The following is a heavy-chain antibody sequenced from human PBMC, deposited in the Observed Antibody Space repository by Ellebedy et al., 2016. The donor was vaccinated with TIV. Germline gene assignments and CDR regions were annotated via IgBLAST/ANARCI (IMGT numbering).Heavy chain of an antibody. J-gene: IGHJ4*02. CDR1: GFTFDDYA. D-gene: IGHD3-22*01. Sequence: PGGSLRLSCAASGFTFDDYAMHWVRQAPGKGLEWVSGISWNSGSIGYADSVKGRFTISRDNAKNSLYLQMNSLRAEDTAVYYCARGHLLYYDSSGFDYWGQGTLVTVSS. CDR3: ARGHLLYYDSSGFDY. CDR2: ISWNSGSI. V-gene: IGHV3-9*01.